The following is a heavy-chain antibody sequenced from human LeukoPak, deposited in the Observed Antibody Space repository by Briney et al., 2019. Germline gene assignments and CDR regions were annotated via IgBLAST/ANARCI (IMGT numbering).Heavy chain of an antibody. D-gene: IGHD1-26*01. J-gene: IGHJ4*02. Sequence: SETLSLTCAVYGGSFSGYYWSWIRQPPGKGLEWIGEINHSGSTNYNPSLKNRVTISVDTSKNQFSLNLDSVTAADTAVYYCARSWAGMYYPFYYFDFWGQGTLVSVSS. CDR1: GGSFSGYY. CDR3: ARSWAGMYYPFYYFDF. CDR2: INHSGST. V-gene: IGHV4-34*01.